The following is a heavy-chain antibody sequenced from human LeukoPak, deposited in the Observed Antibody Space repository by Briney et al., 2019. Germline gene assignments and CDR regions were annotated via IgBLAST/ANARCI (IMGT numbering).Heavy chain of an antibody. D-gene: IGHD2-15*01. CDR2: IYSSGST. CDR3: ARATCSGGSCYSGWYFDL. Sequence: PSETLSLTCTVSGDSISSYYWSWIRQPPGKGLEWIGYIYSSGSTKYNPSLKSRVTISVDTSKNQFSLRLSSVTAADTAVYYCARATCSGGSCYSGWYFDLWGRGTLVTVSS. CDR1: GDSISSYY. J-gene: IGHJ2*01. V-gene: IGHV4-59*01.